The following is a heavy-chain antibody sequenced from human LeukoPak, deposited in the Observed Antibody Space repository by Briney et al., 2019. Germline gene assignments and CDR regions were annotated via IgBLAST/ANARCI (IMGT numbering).Heavy chain of an antibody. CDR3: ARRGHAAVPTQKDDSLDI. Sequence: GGSLRLSCGASGFTFRSYSMNWVRQAPGKGLEWVSAISSSSTYIYYADSVKGRFTISRDNAKNSVFLQMNSLRAEDTAVYYCARRGHAAVPTQKDDSLDIWGQGTLVTVSS. D-gene: IGHD6-25*01. CDR1: GFTFRSYS. J-gene: IGHJ3*02. CDR2: ISSSSTYI. V-gene: IGHV3-21*01.